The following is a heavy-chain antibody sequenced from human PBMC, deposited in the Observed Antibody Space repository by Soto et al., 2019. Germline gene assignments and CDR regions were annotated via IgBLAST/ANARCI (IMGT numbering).Heavy chain of an antibody. J-gene: IGHJ6*03. CDR2: IWYDGSNK. Sequence: GGSLRLSCAASGFTFSSYGMHWVRQAPGKGLEWVAVIWYDGSNKYYADSVKGRFTISRDNSKNTLYLQMNSLRAEDTAVYYCAREFTARARYMDVWGKGTTVTVSS. V-gene: IGHV3-33*01. CDR1: GFTFSSYG. D-gene: IGHD3-16*01. CDR3: AREFTARARYMDV.